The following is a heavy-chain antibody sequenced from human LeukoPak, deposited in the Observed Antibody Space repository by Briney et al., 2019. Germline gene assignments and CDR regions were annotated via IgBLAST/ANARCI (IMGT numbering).Heavy chain of an antibody. D-gene: IGHD3-10*01. CDR3: AKGPSVVRGLDHGV. V-gene: IGHV4-34*01. Sequence: SETLSLTCAVYGGSFSGYYWSWIRKPPGKGLEWIGEINHSGSTNYNPSLKSRVTISVDTSKNQFSLKLSSVTAADTAVYYCAKGPSVVRGLDHGVWGQGTMVTVSS. CDR2: INHSGST. J-gene: IGHJ3*01. CDR1: GGSFSGYY.